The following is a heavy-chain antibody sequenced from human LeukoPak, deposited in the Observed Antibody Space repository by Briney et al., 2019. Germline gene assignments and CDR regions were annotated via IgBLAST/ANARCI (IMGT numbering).Heavy chain of an antibody. CDR3: ARGPSYCSGGSCFPYYYYYYMDV. CDR1: GGTFSSYA. D-gene: IGHD2-15*01. Sequence: ASVKVSCKASGGTFSSYAISWVRQAPGQGLEWMGRIISIFGTANYAQKFQGRVTITTDESTSTAYMELSSLRSEDTAVYYCARGPSYCSGGSCFPYYYYYYMDVWGKGTTVTVSS. CDR2: IISIFGTA. V-gene: IGHV1-69*05. J-gene: IGHJ6*03.